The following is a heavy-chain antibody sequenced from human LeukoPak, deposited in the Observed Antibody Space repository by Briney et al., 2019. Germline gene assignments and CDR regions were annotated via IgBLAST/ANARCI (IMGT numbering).Heavy chain of an antibody. CDR2: ISSSSTI. V-gene: IGHV3-48*04. CDR1: GFTFSSYS. CDR3: ARGQLTDPRIDY. Sequence: GGSLRLSCAASGFTFSSYSMNWVRQAPGKGLEWVSYISSSSTIYYADSVKGRFTISRDNAKNSLYLQMNSLRAEDTAVYYCARGQLTDPRIDYWGQGTLVTVSS. D-gene: IGHD6-13*01. J-gene: IGHJ4*02.